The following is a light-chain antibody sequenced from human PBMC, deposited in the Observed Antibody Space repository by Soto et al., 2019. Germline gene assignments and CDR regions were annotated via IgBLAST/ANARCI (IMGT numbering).Light chain of an antibody. CDR1: HRVSNY. CDR2: GAS. V-gene: IGKV3-15*01. J-gene: IGKJ1*01. Sequence: EIFMTQSPSTLSASPDEIATLSCRASHRVSNYLAWYQQRPGQAPRLLIYGASNRATGVSARFSGSGSGTEFTLTISSLQSEDFAVYYCLQYHYWWTFGQGTKVDIK. CDR3: LQYHYWWT.